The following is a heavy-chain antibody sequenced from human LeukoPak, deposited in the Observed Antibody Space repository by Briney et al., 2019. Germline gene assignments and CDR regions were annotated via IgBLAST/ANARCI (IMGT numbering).Heavy chain of an antibody. V-gene: IGHV4-34*01. J-gene: IGHJ4*02. Sequence: SETLSLTWAVYGGSFSGYYWSWIRQPPGKGLEWIGEINHSGSTNYNPSLKSRVTISVDTSKNQFSLKLSSVTAADTAVYYCASHGDRSRYYFDYWGQGTLVTVSS. CDR2: INHSGST. CDR3: ASHGDRSRYYFDY. CDR1: GGSFSGYY. D-gene: IGHD5-24*01.